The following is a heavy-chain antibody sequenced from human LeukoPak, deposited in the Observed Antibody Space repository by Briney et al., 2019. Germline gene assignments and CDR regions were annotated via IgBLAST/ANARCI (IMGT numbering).Heavy chain of an antibody. CDR3: ATRMGAQLAFDI. D-gene: IGHD1-26*01. CDR2: INPNSGGT. Sequence: ASVKVSCKASGYTFTGYYMHWVRQAPGQGLEWMGWINPNSGGTNYAQKFQGRVTMTEDTSTDTAYMELSSLRSEDTAVYYCATRMGAQLAFDIWGQGTMVTVSS. J-gene: IGHJ3*02. V-gene: IGHV1-2*02. CDR1: GYTFTGYY.